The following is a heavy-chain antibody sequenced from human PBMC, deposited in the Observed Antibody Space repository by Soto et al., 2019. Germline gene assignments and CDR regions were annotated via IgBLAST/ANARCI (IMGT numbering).Heavy chain of an antibody. CDR3: AFHAPQGIAAAHYYYYYMDV. CDR2: IIPILGIA. Sequence: QVQLVQSGAEVKKPGSSVKVSCKASGGTFSSYTISWVRQAPGQGLEWMGRIIPILGIANYAQKFQGRVTITADKSTSTAYMELSSLRSEDTAVYYCAFHAPQGIAAAHYYYYYMDVWGKGTTVTVSS. V-gene: IGHV1-69*02. D-gene: IGHD6-13*01. CDR1: GGTFSSYT. J-gene: IGHJ6*03.